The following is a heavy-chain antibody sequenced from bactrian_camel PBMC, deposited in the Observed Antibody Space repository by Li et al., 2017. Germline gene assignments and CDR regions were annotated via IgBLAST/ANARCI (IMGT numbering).Heavy chain of an antibody. CDR2: INGGGTT. CDR1: GFTFSSYA. V-gene: IGHV3S31*01. J-gene: IGHJ4*01. CDR3: ATLTY. Sequence: VQLVESGGGLVQPGGSLRLSGEASGFTFSSYAMSWVRQAPGKGLEWVSTINGGGTTYYVDSVKGRFTISRDNAKNTLYLQMNSLKTDDTAVYFCATLTYWGQGTQVTVS.